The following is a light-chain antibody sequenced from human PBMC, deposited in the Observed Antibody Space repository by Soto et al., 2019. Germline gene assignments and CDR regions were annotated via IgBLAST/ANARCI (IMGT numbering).Light chain of an antibody. V-gene: IGKV4-1*01. J-gene: IGKJ2*01. CDR2: WAS. Sequence: DIVMTQSPDSLAVSLGERATINCKSSQRVLYSSNNKNYLAWYQQKPGQPPKLLLYWASTRESGVPDRFSGSGSGTDFTLTISSLQAEDVAGYYCQQYYSTPYTFGQGTKLEIK. CDR1: QRVLYSSNNKNY. CDR3: QQYYSTPYT.